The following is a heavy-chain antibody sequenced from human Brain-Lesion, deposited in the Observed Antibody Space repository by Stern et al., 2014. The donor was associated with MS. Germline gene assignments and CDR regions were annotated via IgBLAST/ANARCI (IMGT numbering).Heavy chain of an antibody. D-gene: IGHD3-3*01. J-gene: IGHJ5*02. Sequence: EVQLVESGGDLVQPGGSLRLSCVASGFTFSDYWLTWVRQAPGKGLQRVANINQDGSDRNYVDSVKGRFTISRDNAKNSLYLQMNSLRVDDTAVYYCARIDRGNYDFWRGYYDYWFDPWGQGTLVTVSS. CDR1: GFTFSDYW. CDR2: INQDGSDR. CDR3: ARIDRGNYDFWRGYYDYWFDP. V-gene: IGHV3-7*01.